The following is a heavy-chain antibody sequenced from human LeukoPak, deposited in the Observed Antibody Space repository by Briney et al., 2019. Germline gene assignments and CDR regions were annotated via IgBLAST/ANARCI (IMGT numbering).Heavy chain of an antibody. D-gene: IGHD3-16*01. CDR2: MNTNSGNT. CDR1: GYTFTSYD. V-gene: IGHV1-8*01. J-gene: IGHJ4*02. CDR3: ARIYKGLRKGFGY. Sequence: ASVKVSCKASGYTFTSYDINWVRQATGQGIEWMGWMNTNSGNTGYAQKFQGRVTMTRNTSISTAYMELSSLRSEDTAVYYCARIYKGLRKGFGYWGQGTLVTVSS.